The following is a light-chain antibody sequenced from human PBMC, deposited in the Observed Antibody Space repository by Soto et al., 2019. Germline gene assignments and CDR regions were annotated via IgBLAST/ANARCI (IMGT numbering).Light chain of an antibody. Sequence: ELVLTQSPGTLPLSPGERATLSCRASQSLDSSYLAWYQQKPGQSPRLLMYGGSIRAAGIPDRFSGSGSGTEFILAISRLEPEDFAVYYCQQYGSSPRTFGQGTKV. V-gene: IGKV3-20*01. CDR3: QQYGSSPRT. CDR1: QSLDSSY. J-gene: IGKJ1*01. CDR2: GGS.